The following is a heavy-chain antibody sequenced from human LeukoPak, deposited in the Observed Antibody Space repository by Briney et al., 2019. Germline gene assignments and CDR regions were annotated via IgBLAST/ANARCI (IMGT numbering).Heavy chain of an antibody. J-gene: IGHJ3*02. CDR3: VGGRQDTIVHSGAFDS. V-gene: IGHV3-30-3*01. CDR1: GFTFRNYF. D-gene: IGHD3-10*01. Sequence: GGSLRLSCAASGFTFRNYFMHWVRQAPGEGLEWVAVIASDGSQTFYVESVEGRFTISRDNSNKTLYLQMNSLRAEATAVYFCVGGRQDTIVHSGAFDSWGQGTTVTVSA. CDR2: IASDGSQT.